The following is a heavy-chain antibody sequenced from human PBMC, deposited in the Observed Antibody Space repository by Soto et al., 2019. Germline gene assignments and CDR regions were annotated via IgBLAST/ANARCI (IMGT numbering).Heavy chain of an antibody. V-gene: IGHV4-4*07. D-gene: IGHD6-19*01. Sequence: PSETLSLTCTVSGGSISSYYWSWIRQPAGKGLEWIGRIYTSGSTNYNPSLKSRATMSVDTSKNQFSLKLSSVTAADTAVYYCARAAHDRQWLVPGYNWFDPWGQGTLVTVSS. CDR3: ARAAHDRQWLVPGYNWFDP. CDR2: IYTSGST. CDR1: GGSISSYY. J-gene: IGHJ5*02.